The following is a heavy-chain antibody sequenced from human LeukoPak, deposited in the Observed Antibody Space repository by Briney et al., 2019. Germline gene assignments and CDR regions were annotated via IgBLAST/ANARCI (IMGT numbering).Heavy chain of an antibody. D-gene: IGHD2-15*01. Sequence: PSQTLSLTCAISGDSVSSNCAAWNWLRQSPSRGLEWLGRTYYRSKWYSDFAEYVKGRITINPDTSRNQFSLQLNSVTPEDTAVYYCARGQTGSGRIFDYWGQGTLVTVSS. CDR2: TYYRSKWYS. CDR3: ARGQTGSGRIFDY. J-gene: IGHJ4*02. V-gene: IGHV6-1*01. CDR1: GDSVSSNCAA.